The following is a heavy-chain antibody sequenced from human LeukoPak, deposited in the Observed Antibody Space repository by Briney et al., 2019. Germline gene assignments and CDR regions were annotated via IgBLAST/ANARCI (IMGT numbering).Heavy chain of an antibody. D-gene: IGHD5-24*01. J-gene: IGHJ4*02. Sequence: GGTLRLSCAASGFTFSNYGMSWVRQAPGKGLEWVSAISGTGYSTYYADSVKGRFTVSRDNSKTTLSLQMNSLRAEDTAVYYCARAEMARNFDYWGQGTLVTVSS. CDR1: GFTFSNYG. CDR2: ISGTGYST. CDR3: ARAEMARNFDY. V-gene: IGHV3-23*01.